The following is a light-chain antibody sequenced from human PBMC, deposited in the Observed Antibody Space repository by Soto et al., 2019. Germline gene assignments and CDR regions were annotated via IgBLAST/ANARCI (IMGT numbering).Light chain of an antibody. J-gene: IGKJ3*01. V-gene: IGKV1-39*01. CDR3: QKSYGTPFT. CDR2: AAS. CDR1: QSISSY. Sequence: DIQMTQSPSSLSASVGDRVTITCRASQSISSYLNWYQQKPGKAPNLLIYAASTLQSGVPSRFSGSGSGTDFTLTISSLQPEDFATYYCQKSYGTPFTFGPGTKVDVK.